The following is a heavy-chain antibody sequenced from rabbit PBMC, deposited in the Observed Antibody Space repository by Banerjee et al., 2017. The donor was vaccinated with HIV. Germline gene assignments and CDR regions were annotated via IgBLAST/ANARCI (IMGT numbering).Heavy chain of an antibody. CDR2: IYTGSGST. V-gene: IGHV1S45*01. D-gene: IGHD4-2*01. J-gene: IGHJ4*01. CDR1: GFDLSSNYY. CDR3: ARAYAGDPNYGCVYYFNL. Sequence: QEQLEESGGGLVKPEGSLTLTCKASGFDLSSNYYMCWVRQAPGKGLEWIGCIYTGSGSTYYASWAKGRFTISKTSSTTVTLQMTSLTAADTATYFCARAYAGDPNYGCVYYFNLWGQGTLVTVS.